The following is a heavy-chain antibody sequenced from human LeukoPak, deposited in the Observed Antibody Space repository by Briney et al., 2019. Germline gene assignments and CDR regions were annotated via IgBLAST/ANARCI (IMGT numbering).Heavy chain of an antibody. CDR3: ASRGGDSSWYFDY. D-gene: IGHD6-13*01. Sequence: GGSLRLSCAASGFTFSTYGMHWVRQAPGKGLEWVAFIRNDGSNKYYADSVKGRFTISRDNSKNTLYLQMNSLRPEDTAVYYCASRGGDSSWYFDYWGQGTLVTVSS. CDR1: GFTFSTYG. CDR2: IRNDGSNK. J-gene: IGHJ4*02. V-gene: IGHV3-30*02.